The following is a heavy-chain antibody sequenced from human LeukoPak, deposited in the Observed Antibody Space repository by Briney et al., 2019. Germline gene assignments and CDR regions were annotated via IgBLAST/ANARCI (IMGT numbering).Heavy chain of an antibody. CDR2: ISSSSSYI. J-gene: IGHJ3*02. V-gene: IGHV3-21*01. Sequence: NTGGSLRLSCAASGFTFSSYSMNWVRQAPGKGLEWVSSISSSSSYIYYADSVKGRFTISRDNAKNSLYLQMNSLRAEDTAVYYCARVGYGDHSGAFDIWGQGAMVTVSS. CDR1: GFTFSSYS. D-gene: IGHD4-17*01. CDR3: ARVGYGDHSGAFDI.